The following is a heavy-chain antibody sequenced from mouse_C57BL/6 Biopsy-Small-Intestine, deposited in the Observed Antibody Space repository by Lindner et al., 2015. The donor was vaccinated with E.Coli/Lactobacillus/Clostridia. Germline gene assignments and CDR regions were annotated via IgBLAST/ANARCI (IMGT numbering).Heavy chain of an antibody. V-gene: IGHV1-4*01. CDR1: GYTFSSYG. Sequence: SVKVSCKASGYTFSSYGISWVRQAPGQGLEWMAWISAYNGNTEYAQKFQGRVTMTTDTSTSTVYMELRSLRSDDTAVYYCARGLQTATIPYYYGMDVWGQGTTVTVSS. CDR2: ISAYNGNT. D-gene: IGHD1-1*01. CDR3: ARGLQTATIPYYYGMDV. J-gene: IGHJ1*01.